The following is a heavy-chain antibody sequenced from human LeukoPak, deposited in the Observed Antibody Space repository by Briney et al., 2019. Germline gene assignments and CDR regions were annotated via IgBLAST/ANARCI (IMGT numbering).Heavy chain of an antibody. CDR3: ASENSYSYGRRLFDY. Sequence: SVKVSCKASGGTFSSYAISWVRQAPGQGLEWMRRIIPILGIANYAQKFQGRVTITADKSTSTAYMELSSLRSEDTAVYYCASENSYSYGRRLFDYWGQGTLVTVSS. CDR1: GGTFSSYA. CDR2: IIPILGIA. D-gene: IGHD5-18*01. V-gene: IGHV1-69*04. J-gene: IGHJ4*02.